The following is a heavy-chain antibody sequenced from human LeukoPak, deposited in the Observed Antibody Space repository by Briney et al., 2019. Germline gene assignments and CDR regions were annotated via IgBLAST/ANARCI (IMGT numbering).Heavy chain of an antibody. V-gene: IGHV3-9*03. CDR3: AKEASHDEYYFDY. D-gene: IGHD3-16*01. CDR1: GFTFDDYA. CDR2: ISWNSGSI. Sequence: PGRSLRLSCAASGFTFDDYAMHWVRQAPGKGLEWVSGISWNSGSIGYADSVKGRFTISRDNAKNSLYLQMNSLRAEDMALYYCAKEASHDEYYFDYWGQGTLVTVSS. J-gene: IGHJ4*02.